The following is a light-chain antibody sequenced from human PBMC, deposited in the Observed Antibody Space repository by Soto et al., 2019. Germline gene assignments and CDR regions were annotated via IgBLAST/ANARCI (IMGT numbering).Light chain of an antibody. CDR1: QSVSSSY. Sequence: EIVLTQSPGTLSLSPGERATLSCRASQSVSSSYLAWYQQKPGQAPRLLIYGASSRATGIPDRFSGSGSGTDFNLTISRLEPEDFAVYYCQQYGSSLPVTFGQWTKVEIK. CDR3: QQYGSSLPVT. J-gene: IGKJ1*01. CDR2: GAS. V-gene: IGKV3-20*01.